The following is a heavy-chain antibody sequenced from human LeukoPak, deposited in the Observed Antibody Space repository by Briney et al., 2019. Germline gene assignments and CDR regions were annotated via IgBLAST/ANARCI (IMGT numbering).Heavy chain of an antibody. D-gene: IGHD2-15*01. Sequence: SVKVSCKASDYRFTTYGISWVRQAPGQGLEWMGGIIPIFGTANYAQKFQGRVTITADESTSTAYMELSSLRSEDTAVYYCARAKYCSGGSCYSGFDYWGQGTLVTVSS. CDR2: IIPIFGTA. V-gene: IGHV1-69*13. CDR3: ARAKYCSGGSCYSGFDY. CDR1: DYRFTTYG. J-gene: IGHJ4*02.